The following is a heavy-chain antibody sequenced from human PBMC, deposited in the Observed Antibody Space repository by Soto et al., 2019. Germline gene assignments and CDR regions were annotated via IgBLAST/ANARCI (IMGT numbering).Heavy chain of an antibody. J-gene: IGHJ4*02. CDR3: ATGVVWIGYFTVDS. CDR2: FIPVYRTQ. D-gene: IGHD3-3*01. V-gene: IGHV1-69*01. CDR1: GGSFGNSA. Sequence: QVQLVQSGAEVKKPGSSVKVSCKASGGSFGNSAINWVRQTPGQGLEWLGGFIPVYRTQNYAQKFQGRVTITADESTGTDYMTSSSLASDDTAVYYCATGVVWIGYFTVDSWGQGTRVTVSS.